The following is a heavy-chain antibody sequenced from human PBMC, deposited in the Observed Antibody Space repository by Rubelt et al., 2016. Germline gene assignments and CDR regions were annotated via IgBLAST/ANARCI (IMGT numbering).Heavy chain of an antibody. CDR1: GFTLSSYW. CDR3: AREVGYGNREDDY. D-gene: IGHD5-18*01. V-gene: IGHV3-74*01. CDR2: INSDGSST. J-gene: IGHJ4*02. Sequence: EVQLVESGGGLVQPGGSLRLSCAASGFTLSSYWMHWVRQAPGKGLVWVSRINSDGSSTSYADSVKGRFTISRDNAKNTLYLQMNSLRAEDTAVYYCAREVGYGNREDDYWGQGTLVTVSS.